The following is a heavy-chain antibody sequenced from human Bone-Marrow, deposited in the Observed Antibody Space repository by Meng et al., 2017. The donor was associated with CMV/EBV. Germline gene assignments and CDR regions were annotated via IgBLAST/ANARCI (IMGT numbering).Heavy chain of an antibody. CDR2: IKQDGSEK. D-gene: IGHD3-3*01. CDR3: ARVDYDFWSGSYYYYGMDV. Sequence: GESLKISCAASGFTFSSYRMSWVRQAPGKGLEWVANIKQDGSEKYYVDSVKGRFTISRDNAKNSLYLQMNSLRAEDTAVYYCARVDYDFWSGSYYYYGMDVWGQGTTVTVSS. V-gene: IGHV3-7*01. CDR1: GFTFSSYR. J-gene: IGHJ6*02.